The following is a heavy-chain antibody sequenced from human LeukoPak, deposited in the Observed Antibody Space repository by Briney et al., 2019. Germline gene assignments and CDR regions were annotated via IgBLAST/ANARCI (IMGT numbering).Heavy chain of an antibody. CDR1: GGPFSAYY. D-gene: IGHD6-13*01. V-gene: IGHV4-34*01. Sequence: KASETLSLTCAVYGGPFSAYYWSWIRQPPGKGLEWIGEINHVGSANYKPSLKSRVTISVDTSKSQFSLKLSSVTAADTAVYYCARVLRTSSWYADYWGQGTLVTVSS. J-gene: IGHJ4*02. CDR2: INHVGSA. CDR3: ARVLRTSSWYADY.